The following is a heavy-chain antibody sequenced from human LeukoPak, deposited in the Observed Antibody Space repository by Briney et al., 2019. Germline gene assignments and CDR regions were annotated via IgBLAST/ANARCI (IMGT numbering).Heavy chain of an antibody. D-gene: IGHD3-10*01. CDR1: GSSISSTSFY. J-gene: IGHJ5*02. V-gene: IGHV4-39*07. CDR2: IDCSGST. CDR3: ARVITMVRGVIPSLSWFDT. Sequence: SETLSLTCTVSGSSISSTSFYWGWIRQPPGKGLEWIGSIDCSGSTYYNPSLKSRVTISVDRSKNQFSLKLSSVTAADTAVYYCARVITMVRGVIPSLSWFDTWGQGTLVTVSS.